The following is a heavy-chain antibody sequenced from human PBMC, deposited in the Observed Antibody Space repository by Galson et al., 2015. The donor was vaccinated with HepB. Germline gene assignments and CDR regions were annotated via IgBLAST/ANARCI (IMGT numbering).Heavy chain of an antibody. CDR1: GYSFTTWW. Sequence: QSGAEVKKPGESLKISCKGSGYSFTTWWIGWARQMPGKGLEWIGIIYPDDSDTRYSPSFQGQVTISVDKSISTAYVQWSSLKASDTAMYYCARTYGDYETYFDYWGQGTLVTVSS. CDR3: ARTYGDYETYFDY. D-gene: IGHD4-17*01. CDR2: IYPDDSDT. V-gene: IGHV5-51*01. J-gene: IGHJ4*02.